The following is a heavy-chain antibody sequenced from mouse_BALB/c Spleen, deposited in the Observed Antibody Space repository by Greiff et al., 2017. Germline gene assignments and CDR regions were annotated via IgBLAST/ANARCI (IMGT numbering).Heavy chain of an antibody. CDR2: IDPANGNT. J-gene: IGHJ4*01. CDR3: ARDYDYYYAMDY. CDR1: GFNIKDTY. D-gene: IGHD2-4*01. Sequence: EVKVEESGAELVKPGASVKLSCTASGFNIKDTYMHWVKQRPEQGLEWIGRIDPANGNTKYDPKFQGKATITADTSSNTAYLQLSSLTSEDTAVYYCARDYDYYYAMDYWGQGTSVTVSS. V-gene: IGHV14-3*02.